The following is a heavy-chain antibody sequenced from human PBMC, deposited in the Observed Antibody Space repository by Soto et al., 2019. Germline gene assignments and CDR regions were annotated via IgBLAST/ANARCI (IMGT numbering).Heavy chain of an antibody. CDR3: ARLLTRLDIVATIETSWFDP. D-gene: IGHD5-12*01. J-gene: IGHJ5*02. CDR1: SGSISSSNW. Sequence: PSETLSLTCAVSSGSISSSNWWSWVRQPPGKGLEWIGEIYHSGSTNYNPSLKSRVTISVDKSKNQFSLKLSSVTAADTAVYYCARLLTRLDIVATIETSWFDPWGQGTLVTVSS. V-gene: IGHV4-4*02. CDR2: IYHSGST.